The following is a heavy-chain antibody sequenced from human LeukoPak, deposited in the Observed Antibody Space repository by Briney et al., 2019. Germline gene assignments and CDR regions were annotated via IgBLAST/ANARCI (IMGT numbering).Heavy chain of an antibody. D-gene: IGHD3-10*01. CDR3: ARGGSIWSGDRRHYDMDV. J-gene: IGHJ6*02. V-gene: IGHV3-9*01. CDR2: ISWNSGSI. Sequence: SLRLSCAASGFTFDDYAMHWVRQAPGKGLEWVSGISWNSGSIGYADSVKGRFTISRDNAKNSLYLQMNSLRADDTAVYYCARGGSIWSGDRRHYDMDVWGQGTTVTVSS. CDR1: GFTFDDYA.